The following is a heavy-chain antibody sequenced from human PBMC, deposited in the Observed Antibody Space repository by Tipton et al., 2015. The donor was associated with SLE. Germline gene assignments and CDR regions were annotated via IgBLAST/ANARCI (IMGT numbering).Heavy chain of an antibody. CDR1: GFTVSFNY. V-gene: IGHV3-66*02. J-gene: IGHJ5*02. CDR2: MFSADRT. D-gene: IGHD3-16*01. CDR3: ARDGGGYWGSS. Sequence: QLVQSGGGLVQPGGSLRLSCADSGFTVSFNYMTWVRQAPGKGLEWVSFMFSADRTFYTDSVKGRFTISRDNSKRTLYLQMSSLRPEDTAVYYCARDGGGYWGSSWGQGTLVIVSS.